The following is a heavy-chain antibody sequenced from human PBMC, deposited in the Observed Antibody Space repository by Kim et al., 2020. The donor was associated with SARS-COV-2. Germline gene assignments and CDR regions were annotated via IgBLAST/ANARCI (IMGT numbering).Heavy chain of an antibody. CDR3: ARRALRGGSFDF. D-gene: IGHD3-16*01. Sequence: RYSPSFQGQVTISADKPISIAYLQWSSLEASDTAMYFCARRALRGGSFDFWGQGTLVTVSS. J-gene: IGHJ4*02. V-gene: IGHV5-51*04.